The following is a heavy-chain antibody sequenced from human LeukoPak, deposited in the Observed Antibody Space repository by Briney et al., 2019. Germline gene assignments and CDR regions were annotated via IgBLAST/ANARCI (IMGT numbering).Heavy chain of an antibody. J-gene: IGHJ6*02. CDR2: NXXXXX. V-gene: IGHV4-34*01. CDR3: ARDRYCSGGSCYLRGYYYYYGMDV. D-gene: IGHD2-15*01. Sequence: NXXXXXXYNPSLKSRVTITVDTSKNQFPLKLSSVTAADTAVYYCARDRYCSGGSCYLRGYYYYYGMDVWGQGTTVTVSS.